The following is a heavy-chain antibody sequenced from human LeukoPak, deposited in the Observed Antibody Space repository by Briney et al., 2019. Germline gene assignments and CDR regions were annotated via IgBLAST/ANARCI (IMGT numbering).Heavy chain of an antibody. D-gene: IGHD4-11*01. CDR1: GFTFSSYG. CDR3: ARGVGQQLPFDY. V-gene: IGHV3-33*01. CDR2: IWYDGSNK. J-gene: IGHJ4*02. Sequence: GRSLRLSCAASGFTFSSYGMHWVRQAPGKGLEWVAVIWYDGSNKYYADSVKGRFTISRDNSKNTLYLQMNSLRAEDTAVYYCARGVGQQLPFDYWGQGTLVTVSS.